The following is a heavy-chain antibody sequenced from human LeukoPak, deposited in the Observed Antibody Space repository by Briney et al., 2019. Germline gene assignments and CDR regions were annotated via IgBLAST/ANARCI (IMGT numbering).Heavy chain of an antibody. CDR2: IYDSGNT. Sequence: PSETLSLTCIVSGGSIRSSTSYWGWIRQPPGKGLQWIGSIYDSGNTYYNPSLKSRVTISVDTSNNQFSLKVNSVTAADTAVYYCARQEKFSSVFWSAPDRPLANWFDPWGQGTLVTVSS. CDR1: GGSIRSSTSY. V-gene: IGHV4-39*01. CDR3: ARQEKFSSVFWSAPDRPLANWFDP. D-gene: IGHD3-3*01. J-gene: IGHJ5*02.